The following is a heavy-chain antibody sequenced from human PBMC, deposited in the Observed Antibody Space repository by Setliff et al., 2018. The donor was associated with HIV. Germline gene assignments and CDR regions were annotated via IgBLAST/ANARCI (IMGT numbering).Heavy chain of an antibody. J-gene: IGHJ4*02. CDR2: TYWRSKWYF. V-gene: IGHV6-1*01. CDR3: ARGSYGSVLL. Sequence: PSQTLSLTCAISGGSVSSNVAAWNWVRQSPSGGLEWLGRTYWRSKWYFDYAVSVKSRINIYPDTSKSQFSLHLNSVTPEDTAIYYCARGSYGSVLLWGQGTLVTVSS. CDR1: GGSVSSNVAA. D-gene: IGHD6-19*01.